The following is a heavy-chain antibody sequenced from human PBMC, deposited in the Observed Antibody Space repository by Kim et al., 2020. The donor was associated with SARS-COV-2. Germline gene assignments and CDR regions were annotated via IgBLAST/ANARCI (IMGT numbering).Heavy chain of an antibody. Sequence: ASVKVSCKASGYTFTGYYMHWVRQAPGQGLEWMGWINPNSGGTNYAQKFQGWVTMTRDTSISTAYMELSRLRSDDTAVYYCARGDPYYYDSSGYSSNYGMDVWGQGTTVTVSS. CDR1: GYTFTGYY. CDR2: INPNSGGT. D-gene: IGHD3-22*01. V-gene: IGHV1-2*04. CDR3: ARGDPYYYDSSGYSSNYGMDV. J-gene: IGHJ6*02.